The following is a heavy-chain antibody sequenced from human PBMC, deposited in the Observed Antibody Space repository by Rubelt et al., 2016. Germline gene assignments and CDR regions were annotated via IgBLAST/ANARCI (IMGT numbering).Heavy chain of an antibody. J-gene: IGHJ4*02. V-gene: IGHV4-39*01. D-gene: IGHD6-19*01. CDR2: IYYSGST. CDR1: GGSISSSSYY. CDR3: ARREYSSGWYPHY. Sequence: QLQLQESGPGLVKPSETLSLICTVSGGSISSSSYYWGWIRQPPGKGLEWIGSIYYSGSTYYHPSLKSRVTISVDTSKTQFSRKRSSVTAADTAVYYCARREYSSGWYPHYWGQGTLVTVSS.